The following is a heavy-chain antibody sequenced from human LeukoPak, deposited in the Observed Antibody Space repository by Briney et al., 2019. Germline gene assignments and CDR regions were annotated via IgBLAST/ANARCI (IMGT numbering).Heavy chain of an antibody. CDR2: ISYDGSNK. CDR1: GFTSSSYG. CDR3: AKAKGDYDDY. J-gene: IGHJ4*02. Sequence: GGSLRLSCAASGFTSSSYGMHWVRQVPGKGLEWVAVISYDGSNKYYADSVKGRFAISRDNSKNTLYLQMNSLRAEDTAVYYCAKAKGDYDDYWGQGTLVTVSS. V-gene: IGHV3-30*18.